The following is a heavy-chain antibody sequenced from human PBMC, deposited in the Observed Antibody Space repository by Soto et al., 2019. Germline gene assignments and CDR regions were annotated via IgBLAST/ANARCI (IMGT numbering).Heavy chain of an antibody. CDR2: ISESGHHT. D-gene: IGHD3-16*02. Sequence: VGSLRLSCAASGFPSSTYALNWVRQAPGKGPEWVSTISESGHHTRYADSVKGRFTISRDKSKNTLSLQMNSLRVDDTAIYYCTKSDGCGGGACYTGTYYYFDVWGRGTLVTVSS. V-gene: IGHV3-23*01. CDR3: TKSDGCGGGACYTGTYYYFDV. J-gene: IGHJ2*01. CDR1: GFPSSTYA.